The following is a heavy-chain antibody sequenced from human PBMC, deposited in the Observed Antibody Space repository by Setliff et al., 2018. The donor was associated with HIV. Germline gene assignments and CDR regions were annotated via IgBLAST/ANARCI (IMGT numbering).Heavy chain of an antibody. D-gene: IGHD1-1*01. Sequence: SETLSLTCTVSGGSISSGDYYWTWIRQPPGKGLEWIGSIYHSGSTYYNPSLKSRVTISVDTSKNQFSLKLSSVTAADAAVYYCARDTTPGIGQAANWFDPWGQGTLVTVSS. CDR1: GGSISSGDYY. CDR3: ARDTTPGIGQAANWFDP. CDR2: IYHSGST. V-gene: IGHV4-39*07. J-gene: IGHJ5*02.